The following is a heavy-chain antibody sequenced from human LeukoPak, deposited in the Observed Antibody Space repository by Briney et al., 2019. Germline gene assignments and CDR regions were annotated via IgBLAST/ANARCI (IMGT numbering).Heavy chain of an antibody. D-gene: IGHD6-19*01. CDR2: ISSSSSTI. CDR3: ARDHSSGWYGFAFDI. CDR1: GFTFSSYS. Sequence: GGSLRLSCAASGFTFSSYSMNWVRQAPGKGLEWVSYISSSSSTIYYADSVKGRFTISRDNAKNSLCLQMNSLRAEDTAVYYCARDHSSGWYGFAFDIWGQGTMVTVSS. V-gene: IGHV3-48*04. J-gene: IGHJ3*02.